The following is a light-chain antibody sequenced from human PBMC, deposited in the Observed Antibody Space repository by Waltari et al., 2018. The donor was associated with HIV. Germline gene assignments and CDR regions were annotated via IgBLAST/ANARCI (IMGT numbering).Light chain of an antibody. J-gene: IGKJ1*01. CDR3: QHYSNWPPWT. V-gene: IGKV3-15*01. Sequence: EILMPQSPATLSVSPGEGVTLSCRASQSVSTNLAWYQQKPGQAPRLLIYGASFTATDIPARFSASGSGTEFTLTINSLQSEDFAVYYCQHYSNWPPWTFGQGTRVEFK. CDR1: QSVSTN. CDR2: GAS.